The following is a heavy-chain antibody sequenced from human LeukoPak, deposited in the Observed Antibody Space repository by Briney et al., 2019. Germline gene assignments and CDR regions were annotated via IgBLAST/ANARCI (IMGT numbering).Heavy chain of an antibody. D-gene: IGHD2-15*01. Sequence: KPSQALSLTCTVSGGSISSGDYYWSWIRQPPGKGLEWIGSIYYSGSTCYNPSLKSRVTISVDTSKNQFSLKLSSVTAADTAMYYCARHACNSGSCYAEYFQHWGQGTLVTVSS. CDR2: IYYSGST. J-gene: IGHJ1*01. V-gene: IGHV4-39*01. CDR1: GGSISSGDYY. CDR3: ARHACNSGSCYAEYFQH.